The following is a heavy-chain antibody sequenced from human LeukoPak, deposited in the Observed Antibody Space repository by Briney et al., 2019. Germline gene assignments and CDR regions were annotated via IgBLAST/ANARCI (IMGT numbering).Heavy chain of an antibody. CDR3: AKSSPPPLRY. CDR1: GFTFSSYA. V-gene: IGHV3-23*01. CDR2: ISGSGSGGST. Sequence: PGGSLRLSCAASGFTFSSYAMSWVRQAPGKGLERVSAISGSGSGGSTYYADSVKGRFTISGDNSKNTLYLQMNSLRAEDTAVYYCAKSSPPPLRYWGQGTLVTVSS. J-gene: IGHJ4*02.